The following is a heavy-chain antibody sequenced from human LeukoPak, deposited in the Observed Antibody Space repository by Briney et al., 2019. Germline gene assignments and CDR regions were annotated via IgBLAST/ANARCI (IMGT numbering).Heavy chain of an antibody. D-gene: IGHD6-13*01. CDR3: ARDHSSSGQLFDY. J-gene: IGHJ4*02. V-gene: IGHV1-18*01. CDR1: GYSFVLHG. CDR2: ISTYDGNT. Sequence: GASVKVSCKASGYSFVLHGISWVRQAPGQGLEWMGWISTYDGNTEYAQNFQGRVSMTIDTSTSTAYMDLRSLRSDDTAVYYCARDHSSSGQLFDYWGQGTLVTVSS.